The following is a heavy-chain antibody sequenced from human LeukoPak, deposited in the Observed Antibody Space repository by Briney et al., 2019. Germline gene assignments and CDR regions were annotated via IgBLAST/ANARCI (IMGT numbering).Heavy chain of an antibody. D-gene: IGHD3-3*01. CDR1: GDSIRSNNYY. J-gene: IGHJ4*02. Sequence: SETLSLTCTVSGDSIRSNNYYWGWIRQPPGKGLEWIGSIYDTGSTFYNPSLKSRVIISVDTSRNQFSLKLSSVTAADTAVYYCQSRFLEWLLDYWGQGTLVTVSS. V-gene: IGHV4-39*01. CDR3: QSRFLEWLLDY. CDR2: IYDTGST.